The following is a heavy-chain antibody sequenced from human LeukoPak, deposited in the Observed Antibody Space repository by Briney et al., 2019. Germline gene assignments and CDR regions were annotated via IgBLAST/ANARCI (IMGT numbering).Heavy chain of an antibody. V-gene: IGHV4-4*07. Sequence: SETLSLTCTVSGGSISSYYWSWIRQPAGKGLEWIGRIYTSGSTNYNPSLKSRVTMSVDTSKNQFSLKLSSVTAADTAVYYCARGDSSTWVRFFDLWGRGTLVTVSS. D-gene: IGHD6-13*01. CDR2: IYTSGST. CDR3: ARGDSSTWVRFFDL. CDR1: GGSISSYY. J-gene: IGHJ2*01.